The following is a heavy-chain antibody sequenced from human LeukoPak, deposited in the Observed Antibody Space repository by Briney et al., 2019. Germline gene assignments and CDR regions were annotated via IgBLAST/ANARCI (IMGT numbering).Heavy chain of an antibody. V-gene: IGHV3-30*18. CDR2: ISYDGSDK. Sequence: GGSLRLSCAASGFTFNSYGMHWVRQAPGKGLEWVAVISYDGSDKYYSDSVKGRFTISRDNSKNTLYLQMNSLRAEDTAVYYCAKDRTAVPGYQDYWGQGTLVTVSS. CDR3: AKDRTAVPGYQDY. J-gene: IGHJ4*02. D-gene: IGHD6-19*01. CDR1: GFTFNSYG.